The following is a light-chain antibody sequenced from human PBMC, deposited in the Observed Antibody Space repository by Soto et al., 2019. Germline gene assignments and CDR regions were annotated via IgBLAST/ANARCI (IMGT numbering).Light chain of an antibody. CDR1: SSNIGAGYD. J-gene: IGLJ1*01. CDR3: QSYDSSLSGYYV. CDR2: GNS. Sequence: QCVLTQAPSVSGAPGQRVTISCTGSSSNIGAGYDVHWYQQLPGTAPKLLIYGNSNRPSGVPDRFSGSKSGTSASLAITGLQAEDEADYYCQSYDSSLSGYYVFGTGTKVTVL. V-gene: IGLV1-40*01.